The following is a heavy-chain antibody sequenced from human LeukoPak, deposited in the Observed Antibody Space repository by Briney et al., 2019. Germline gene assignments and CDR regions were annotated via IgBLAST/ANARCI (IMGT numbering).Heavy chain of an antibody. D-gene: IGHD2-15*01. J-gene: IGHJ4*02. Sequence: SETLSLTCAVYGGSFSGYYWSWVRQPPGKGLEWIGGINHRGSANYNPSLKRRVTISIDTSKNQFSLKVTSVTAADTAVYYCARTSDRYCSGGSCYLAFWGQGTLVTVSS. V-gene: IGHV4-34*01. CDR2: INHRGSA. CDR1: GGSFSGYY. CDR3: ARTSDRYCSGGSCYLAF.